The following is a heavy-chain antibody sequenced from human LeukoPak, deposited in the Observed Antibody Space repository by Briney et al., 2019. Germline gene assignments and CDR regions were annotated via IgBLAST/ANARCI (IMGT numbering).Heavy chain of an antibody. CDR2: IYWDDDK. D-gene: IGHD4-17*01. CDR1: GSSLNTNGVG. Sequence: SGPTLVNPTQTLTLTCAFSGSSLNTNGVGVGWIRQPPEKALECLALIYWDDDKRYSPSLSSRLTITKDTSKNQVVLTMTNMDPVDTATYYCAHLTTVIASFDYWGQGTLVTVSS. V-gene: IGHV2-5*02. J-gene: IGHJ4*02. CDR3: AHLTTVIASFDY.